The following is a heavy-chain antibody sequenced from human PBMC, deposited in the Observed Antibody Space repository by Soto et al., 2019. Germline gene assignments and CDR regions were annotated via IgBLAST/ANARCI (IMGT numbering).Heavy chain of an antibody. CDR3: AARPVPGYYDILTQPFDY. V-gene: IGHV1-24*01. CDR1: GYTLTELS. D-gene: IGHD3-9*01. Sequence: ASVKVSCKVSGYTLTELSMHWVRQAPGKGLEWMGGFDPEDGETIYAQKFQGRVTMTEDTSTDTAYMELSSLRSEDTAVYYCAARPVPGYYDILTQPFDYWGQGTLVTVSS. J-gene: IGHJ4*02. CDR2: FDPEDGET.